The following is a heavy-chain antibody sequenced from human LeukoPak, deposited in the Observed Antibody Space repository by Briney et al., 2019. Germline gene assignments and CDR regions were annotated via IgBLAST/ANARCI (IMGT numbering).Heavy chain of an antibody. D-gene: IGHD3-9*01. CDR2: IGRQGDSDAT. CDR1: GLTFSGSG. Sequence: GGSLKLSCAASGLTFSGSGIHWVRQASGKGLEWLGRIGRQGDSDATRYAASLKGKFTISRVDSRNTAYLQMNSLKTEDTAVYFCAGDYNFLTGLNYWGQGTLVTVSS. CDR3: AGDYNFLTGLNY. J-gene: IGHJ4*02. V-gene: IGHV3-73*01.